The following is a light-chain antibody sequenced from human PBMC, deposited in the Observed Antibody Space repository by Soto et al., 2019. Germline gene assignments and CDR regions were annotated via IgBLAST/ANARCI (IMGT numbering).Light chain of an antibody. CDR3: QQYGSSRT. CDR2: GAS. CDR1: QSVSSN. V-gene: IGKV3-20*01. J-gene: IGKJ1*01. Sequence: EIVLTQSPGTLSLSPGDRATLSCRASQSVSSNLAWHQQKPGEAPRLLIYGASSRATGIPDRFSGSGYGTDFTLTISRVEPEDFAVYYCQQYGSSRTFGQGTKVDI.